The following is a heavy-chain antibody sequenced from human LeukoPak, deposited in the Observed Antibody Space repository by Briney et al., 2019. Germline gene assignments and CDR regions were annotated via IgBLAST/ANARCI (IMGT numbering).Heavy chain of an antibody. CDR3: ARERAVAGHYFDY. D-gene: IGHD6-19*01. CDR1: GYTFTGYY. J-gene: IGHJ4*02. V-gene: IGHV1-2*02. Sequence: ASVKASCKASGYTFTGYYMHWVRQAPGQGLEWMGWINPNSGGTNYAQKFQGRVTMTRDTSISTAYMELSRLRSDDTAVYYCARERAVAGHYFDYWGQGTLVTVSS. CDR2: INPNSGGT.